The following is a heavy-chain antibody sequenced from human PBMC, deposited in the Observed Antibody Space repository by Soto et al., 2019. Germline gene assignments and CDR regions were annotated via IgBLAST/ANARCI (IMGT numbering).Heavy chain of an antibody. J-gene: IGHJ4*02. V-gene: IGHV3-7*05. CDR3: AKDHGSGSYPY. CDR1: GSTLSSHW. Sequence: EVQLVESGGGLVQPGGYLRLSCVISGSTLSSHWMTWVRQAPGKGLEWVASINQDGFGKHYLDSVKGRFTISRDTAKSSLYLQMDSLRVEDTAVYYCAKDHGSGSYPYWGQGTLVTVS. D-gene: IGHD1-26*01. CDR2: INQDGFGK.